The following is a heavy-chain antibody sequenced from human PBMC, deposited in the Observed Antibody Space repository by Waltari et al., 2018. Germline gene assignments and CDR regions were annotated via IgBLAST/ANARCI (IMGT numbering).Heavy chain of an antibody. CDR2: ISTKSNYI. D-gene: IGHD3-16*01. V-gene: IGHV3-21*06. Sequence: EVQLVESGGGLVKPGGSLRLSCAASGFTFSASSMHWVRQPPGKGLEWVSSISTKSNYIYYVDSVKGRFTISRDNANNSLYLQMDNLRAEDTAVYYCARFGGLPHNWFDPWGQGTLVTVSS. J-gene: IGHJ5*02. CDR3: ARFGGLPHNWFDP. CDR1: GFTFSASS.